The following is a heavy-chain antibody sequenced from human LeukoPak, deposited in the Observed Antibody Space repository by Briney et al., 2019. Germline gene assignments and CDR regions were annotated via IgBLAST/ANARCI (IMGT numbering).Heavy chain of an antibody. CDR1: GFTFSSYA. J-gene: IGHJ4*02. CDR2: ISYDGSNK. V-gene: IGHV3-30*04. CDR3: ARTMVRGTVVPDY. Sequence: GGSLRLSCAASGFTFSSYAMHWVRQAPGKGLEWVAVISYDGSNKYYADSVKGRFTISRDNSKNTLYLQMNSLRAEGTAVYYCARTMVRGTVVPDYWGQGTLVTVSS. D-gene: IGHD3-10*01.